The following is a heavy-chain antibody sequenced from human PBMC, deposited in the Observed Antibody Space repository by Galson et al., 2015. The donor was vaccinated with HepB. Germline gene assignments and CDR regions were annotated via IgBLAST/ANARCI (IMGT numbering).Heavy chain of an antibody. J-gene: IGHJ4*02. CDR1: GDSVSSNSAA. V-gene: IGHV6-1*01. Sequence: CAISGDSVSSNSAAWNWIRQSPSRGLEWLGRTYYRSKWYNDYAVSVKSRITINPDTSENQFSLKLSSVTAADTAVYYCATTGYSGYDRTFDYWGQGTLVTVSS. CDR2: TYYRSKWYN. CDR3: ATTGYSGYDRTFDY. D-gene: IGHD5-12*01.